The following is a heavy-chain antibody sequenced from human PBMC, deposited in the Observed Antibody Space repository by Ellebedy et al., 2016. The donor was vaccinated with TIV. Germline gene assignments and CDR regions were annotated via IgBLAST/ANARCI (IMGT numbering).Heavy chain of an antibody. CDR3: ARDPGGGGDFGDNWFDP. Sequence: PGGSLRLSCEASGIIVSDYFMNWVRQAPGKGLEWVSVLYPDAKTNYTDSVNGRFIVSRDSYKNTLSLQMNSLTAEDTAVYYCARDPGGGGDFGDNWFDPWGQGTLVTVSS. CDR2: LYPDAKT. J-gene: IGHJ5*02. D-gene: IGHD2-21*01. V-gene: IGHV3-66*01. CDR1: GIIVSDYF.